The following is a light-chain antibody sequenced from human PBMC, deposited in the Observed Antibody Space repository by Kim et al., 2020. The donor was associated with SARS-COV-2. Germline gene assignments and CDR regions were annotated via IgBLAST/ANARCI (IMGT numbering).Light chain of an antibody. CDR1: QSISSH. CDR2: AAS. V-gene: IGKV1-39*01. CDR3: QQSYITPFT. J-gene: IGKJ3*01. Sequence: ASVGDRVTITCGTSQSISSHLNWYHQKAGRAPKLLIYAASTLQGGVPSRFSGSGAETDFTLTISSLQPEDFGTYFCQQSYITPFTFGPGTKVDIK.